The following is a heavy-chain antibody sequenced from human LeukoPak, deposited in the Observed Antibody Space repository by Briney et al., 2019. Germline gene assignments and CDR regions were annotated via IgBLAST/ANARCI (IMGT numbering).Heavy chain of an antibody. D-gene: IGHD5-12*01. J-gene: IGHJ4*02. CDR1: GGSFSGYY. CDR3: ARGQPGYLRDY. V-gene: IGHV4-34*01. CDR2: INHSGST. Sequence: SETLSLTCAVYGGSFSGYYWSWIRQPPGKGLEWIGEINHSGSTNYNPSLKSRVTISVDTSKNQFSLKLSSVTAADTAVYYCARGQPGYLRDYGGQATLVT.